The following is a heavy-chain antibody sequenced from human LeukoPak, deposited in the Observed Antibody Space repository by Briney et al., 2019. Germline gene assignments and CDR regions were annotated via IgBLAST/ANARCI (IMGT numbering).Heavy chain of an antibody. Sequence: PGGSLRLSCAASGFTFSSYGMHWVRQAPGKGLEWVAVISYDGSNKYYADSVKGRFTISRDNSKNTLYLQMNSLRAEDTAVYYCARDDGKLNFDYWGQGTLVTVSS. J-gene: IGHJ4*02. V-gene: IGHV3-30*03. CDR1: GFTFSSYG. CDR3: ARDDGKLNFDY. D-gene: IGHD3-10*01. CDR2: ISYDGSNK.